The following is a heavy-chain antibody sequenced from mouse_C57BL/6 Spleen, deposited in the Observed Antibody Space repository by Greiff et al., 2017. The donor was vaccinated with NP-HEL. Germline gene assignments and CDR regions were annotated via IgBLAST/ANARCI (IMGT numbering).Heavy chain of an antibody. CDR3: ARGDVVYFDY. D-gene: IGHD1-1*02. J-gene: IGHJ2*01. V-gene: IGHV1-82*01. Sequence: VQLQQSGPELVKPGASVKISCKASGYAFSSSWMNWVKQRPGKGLEWIGRICPGDGDTNYNGKFKGKATLTADKSSSTAYMQLSSLTSEDSAVYFCARGDVVYFDYWGQGTTLTVSS. CDR1: GYAFSSSW. CDR2: ICPGDGDT.